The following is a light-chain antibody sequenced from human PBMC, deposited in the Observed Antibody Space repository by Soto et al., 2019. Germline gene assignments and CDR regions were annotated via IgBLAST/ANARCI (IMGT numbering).Light chain of an antibody. CDR1: QDISNY. CDR3: QKYDSAPFT. J-gene: IGKJ3*01. CDR2: AAS. V-gene: IGKV1-27*01. Sequence: DIQMTQSPSSLSASVGDRVTITCRASQDISNYLAWYQQKPGKVPKVLIYAASTLHSGVASRFSGSGSGTDFTLTISSLQPEDVATFYCQKYDSAPFTVGPGTKVDIK.